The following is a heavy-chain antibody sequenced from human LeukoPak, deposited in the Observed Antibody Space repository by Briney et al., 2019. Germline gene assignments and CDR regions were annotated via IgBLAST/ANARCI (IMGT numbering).Heavy chain of an antibody. V-gene: IGHV4-59*08. Sequence: PSETLSLTCIVSGGSIGTYYWSWIRQSPGKGLEWIGYIYVTGSTGYNPYLQSRVTISVDTSRNQFFLKMSSVTAADTAVYYCARHIGGGIEDMDVWGTGTKVTVSS. J-gene: IGHJ6*03. CDR1: GGSIGTYY. D-gene: IGHD3-16*02. CDR3: ARHIGGGIEDMDV. CDR2: IYVTGST.